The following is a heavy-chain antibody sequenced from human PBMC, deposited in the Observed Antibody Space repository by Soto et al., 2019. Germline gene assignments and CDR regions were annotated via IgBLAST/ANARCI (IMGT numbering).Heavy chain of an antibody. J-gene: IGHJ4*02. D-gene: IGHD3-22*01. V-gene: IGHV3-7*03. CDR3: ARVVREHALDLYYYDSSGYYYVYYFDY. Sequence: GGSLRLSCAASGFIFSTYWMTWVRQAPGKGLEWVANIKPDGSAKNYVDSVKGRFTISRDNAKNSLYLQMNSLRAEDTAVYYCARVVREHALDLYYYDSSGYYYVYYFDYWGQGTLVTVSS. CDR1: GFIFSTYW. CDR2: IKPDGSAK.